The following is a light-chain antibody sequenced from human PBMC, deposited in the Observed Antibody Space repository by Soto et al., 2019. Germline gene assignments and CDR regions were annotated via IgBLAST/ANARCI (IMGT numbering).Light chain of an antibody. J-gene: IGKJ1*01. CDR1: RGISND. CDR3: LQNSFYPRT. Sequence: AVPMTQSPSYLSASGGDRVTITCRASRGISNDLGWYQQKPGKAPKLLIFGATWLQSGVPSRFSGSGSGTEFTLTISSLQPEDFATYHCLQNSFYPRTFGQGTKVDVK. CDR2: GAT. V-gene: IGKV1-6*01.